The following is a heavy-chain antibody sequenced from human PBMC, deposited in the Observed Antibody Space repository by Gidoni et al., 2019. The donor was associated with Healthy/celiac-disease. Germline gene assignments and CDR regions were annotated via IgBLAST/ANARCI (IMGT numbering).Heavy chain of an antibody. CDR3: ARDREVVGAPYY. J-gene: IGHJ4*02. Sequence: SVKGRFTISRDNAKNTLYLQMNSLRAEDTAVYYCARDREVVGAPYYWGQGTLVTVSS. D-gene: IGHD3-16*01. V-gene: IGHV3-74*01.